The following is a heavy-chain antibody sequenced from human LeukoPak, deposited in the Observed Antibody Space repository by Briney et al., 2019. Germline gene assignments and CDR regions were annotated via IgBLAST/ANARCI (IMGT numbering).Heavy chain of an antibody. V-gene: IGHV3-48*03. CDR1: GFTFSSYE. D-gene: IGHD3-9*01. J-gene: IGHJ5*02. Sequence: GGSLRLSCAASGFTFSSYEMNWVRQAPGKGLEWVSYISSSGSTIYYADSVKGRFTISRDNAKNSLYLQMNSLRAEDTAVYYCARVVYDILTDGDWFDPWGQGTLVTVSS. CDR3: ARVVYDILTDGDWFDP. CDR2: ISSSGSTI.